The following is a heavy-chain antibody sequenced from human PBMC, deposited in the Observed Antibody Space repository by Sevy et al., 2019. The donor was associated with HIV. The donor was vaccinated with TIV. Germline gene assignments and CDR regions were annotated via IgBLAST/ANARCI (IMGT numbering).Heavy chain of an antibody. CDR1: GFTFNNFW. CDR2: IKPDGSES. Sequence: GGSLRLSCVASGFTFNNFWMAWVRQAPGKGLEWFANIKPDGSESNHVGSVKGRFTISRDNAKNSLYLKMNSLTAEDTAVYYCARDVGGGYFDYWGQGTLVTVSS. D-gene: IGHD3-16*01. J-gene: IGHJ4*01. V-gene: IGHV3-7*03. CDR3: ARDVGGGYFDY.